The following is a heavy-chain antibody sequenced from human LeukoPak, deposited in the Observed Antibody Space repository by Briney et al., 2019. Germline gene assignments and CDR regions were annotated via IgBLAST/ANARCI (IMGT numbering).Heavy chain of an antibody. J-gene: IGHJ4*02. CDR2: IFPSGGEI. Sequence: GGSLRLSCAASGFTFSTFAMIWVRQPPGKGLEWVSSIFPSGGEIHYADSVRGRFTISRDNSKSTLSLQMNSLRAEDTAIYYLTTNRQVLLPFESWGQGTLVTVSS. D-gene: IGHD2-8*02. CDR3: TTNRQVLLPFES. V-gene: IGHV3-23*01. CDR1: GFTFSTFA.